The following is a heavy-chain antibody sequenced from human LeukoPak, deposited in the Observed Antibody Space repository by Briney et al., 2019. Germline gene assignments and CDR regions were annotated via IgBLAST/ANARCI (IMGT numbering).Heavy chain of an antibody. Sequence: SETLSLTCIVSGGSISSDYWSWIRQPAGKELEWIGRIYSSGSTNYNPSLKGRVTLSGDTSKNQFSLNLNFVTAADTAVYYCARGYYDGSGYYIEFANWGQGTLVTVSS. J-gene: IGHJ4*02. D-gene: IGHD3-22*01. V-gene: IGHV4-4*07. CDR3: ARGYYDGSGYYIEFAN. CDR1: GGSISSDY. CDR2: IYSSGST.